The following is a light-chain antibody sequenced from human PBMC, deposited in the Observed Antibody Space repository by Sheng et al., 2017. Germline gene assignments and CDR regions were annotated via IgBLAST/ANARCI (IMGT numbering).Light chain of an antibody. CDR1: NIGSKS. Sequence: SYVLTQPPSVSVAPRKTARITCGGNNIGSKSVHWYQQKPGQAPVLVISYDTDRPSGIPERFSGSNSGDTATLTISRVEAGDEADYFCQVWDSRSDQFVFGTGTKVTVL. J-gene: IGLJ1*01. CDR2: YDT. CDR3: QVWDSRSDQFV. V-gene: IGLV3-21*04.